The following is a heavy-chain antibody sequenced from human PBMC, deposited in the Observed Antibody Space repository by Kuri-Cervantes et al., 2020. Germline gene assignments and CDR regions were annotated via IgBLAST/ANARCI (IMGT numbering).Heavy chain of an antibody. CDR2: ISYDGSNK. Sequence: GESLKISCVTSGFIFSSNVMHWVRQAPGKGLEWVAVISYDGSNKYYADSVKGRFTISRDNSKNTLYLQMNSLRAEDAAVYYCAIIWFGELEIMDVWGQGTTVTVSS. J-gene: IGHJ6*02. CDR1: GFIFSSNV. D-gene: IGHD3-10*01. V-gene: IGHV3-30-3*01. CDR3: AIIWFGELEIMDV.